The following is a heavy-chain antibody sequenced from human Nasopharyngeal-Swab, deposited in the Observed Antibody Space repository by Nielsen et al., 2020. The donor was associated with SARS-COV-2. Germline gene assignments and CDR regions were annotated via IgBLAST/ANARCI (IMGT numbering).Heavy chain of an antibody. V-gene: IGHV3-7*01. D-gene: IGHD2-2*02. CDR2: IKQDGSEK. CDR1: GFTFSSYW. J-gene: IGHJ3*02. CDR3: AREAPIGYCSSTSCYTGNAFDI. Sequence: GGPLRLSCAASGFTFSSYWMSWVRQAPGKGLEWVANIKQDGSEKYYVDSVKGRFTISRDNAKNSLYLQMNSLRAEDTAVYYCAREAPIGYCSSTSCYTGNAFDIWGQGTMVTVSS.